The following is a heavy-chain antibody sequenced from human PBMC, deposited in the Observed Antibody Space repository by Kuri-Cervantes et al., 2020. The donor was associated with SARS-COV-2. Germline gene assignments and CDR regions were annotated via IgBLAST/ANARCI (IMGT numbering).Heavy chain of an antibody. D-gene: IGHD3-10*01. J-gene: IGHJ4*02. CDR3: ATRGDYNSGFFDN. Sequence: GESLKISCAASGFTFSNYWMTWVRQAPGKGLEWVANIKEDGSEKYYVDSVKGRFTISRDNAKNLLYLEMNSLRGEDTAVYYCATRGDYNSGFFDNWGQGTLVTVSS. V-gene: IGHV3-7*01. CDR2: IKEDGSEK. CDR1: GFTFSNYW.